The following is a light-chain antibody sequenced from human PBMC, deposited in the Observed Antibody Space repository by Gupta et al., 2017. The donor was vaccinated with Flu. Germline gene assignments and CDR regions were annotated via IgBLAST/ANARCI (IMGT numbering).Light chain of an antibody. Sequence: DVVMTQSPLSLPVTLGQPDSSSCRSSQSLVYSDGNTYLHWFQQRPGQTPRRIIYEGSNSDSGGTDRFSWSGACTDFTLKISRGEAEDVGGYYCTKCTPPWTFGQGTKLEIK. CDR3: TKCTPPWT. CDR1: QSLVYSDGNTY. J-gene: IGKJ2*02. V-gene: IGKV2-30*01. CDR2: EGS.